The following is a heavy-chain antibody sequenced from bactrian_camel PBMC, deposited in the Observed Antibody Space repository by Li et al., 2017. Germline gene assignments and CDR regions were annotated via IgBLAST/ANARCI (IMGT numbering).Heavy chain of an antibody. D-gene: IGHD7*01. CDR2: IAIGGEST. V-gene: IGHV3S54*01. Sequence: QVQLVESGGGSVQAGGSLTLSCVASDYPWGNNCMGWFRQVSGKEREGVAAIAIGGESTYIGVSVKGRFTISQDYAKNTLYLQMNSLKPEDTAMYYCGTNKYCRGSACCYRDFSHWGQGTQVTVS. CDR1: DYPWGNNC. J-gene: IGHJ4*01. CDR3: GTNKYCRGSACCYRDFSH.